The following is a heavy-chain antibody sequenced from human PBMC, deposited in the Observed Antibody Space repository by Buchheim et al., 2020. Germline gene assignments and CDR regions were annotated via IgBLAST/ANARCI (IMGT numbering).Heavy chain of an antibody. CDR2: ISYDGSHK. V-gene: IGHV3-30*18. CDR1: GFTFSRYH. CDR3: AKDRSYCSGGSCPNYFDY. Sequence: VQLVEPGGGVVQPGRSLRLSCAASGFTFSRYHMHWVRQTPGKGLEWLAVISYDGSHKYYADSVKGRFTISRDNSKNTLYLQMNSLRAEDTAVYYCAKDRSYCSGGSCPNYFDYWGQGTL. J-gene: IGHJ4*02. D-gene: IGHD2-15*01.